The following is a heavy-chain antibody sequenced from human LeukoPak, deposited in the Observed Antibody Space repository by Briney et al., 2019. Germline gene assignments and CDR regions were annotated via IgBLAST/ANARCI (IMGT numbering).Heavy chain of an antibody. CDR3: ARVGGYGSGSPHFDY. J-gene: IGHJ4*02. CDR1: GGSISSGGYS. D-gene: IGHD3-10*01. Sequence: SQTLSLTCAVSGGSISSGGYSWSWIRQPPGTGLEWIGHIYHSGSTYYNPSLKSRVTISVDRSKNQFSLKLSSVTAADTAVYYCARVGGYGSGSPHFDYWGQGTLVTVSS. CDR2: IYHSGST. V-gene: IGHV4-30-2*01.